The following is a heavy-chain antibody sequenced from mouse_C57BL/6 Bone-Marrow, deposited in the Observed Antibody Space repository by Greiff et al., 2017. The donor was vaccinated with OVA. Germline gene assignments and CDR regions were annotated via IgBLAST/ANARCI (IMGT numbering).Heavy chain of an antibody. CDR2: INPGSGGT. CDR3: VYYDYDRPPRDY. D-gene: IGHD2-4*01. V-gene: IGHV1-54*01. CDR1: GYAFTNYL. Sequence: VQLQESGAELVRPGTSVKVSCKASGYAFTNYLIEWVKQRPGQGLEWIGVINPGSGGTNYNEKFKGKATLTADKSSSTAYMQLSSLTSEDSAVYFCVYYDYDRPPRDYWGQGTSVTVSS. J-gene: IGHJ4*01.